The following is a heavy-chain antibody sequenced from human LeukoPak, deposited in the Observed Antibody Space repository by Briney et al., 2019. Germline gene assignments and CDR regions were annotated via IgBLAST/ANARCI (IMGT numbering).Heavy chain of an antibody. D-gene: IGHD1-26*01. V-gene: IGHV4-61*02. CDR1: GGSITNGGYY. Sequence: SQTLSLTCTVSGGSITNGGYYWSWIRQPAGKGLEWIGRIYTTGNTNYNPSLKSRVTISLDTSKNQFSLKLSSVSAEDTALYYCARERLGGSYYRPVDYWGQGTLVTVSS. CDR3: ARERLGGSYYRPVDY. J-gene: IGHJ4*02. CDR2: IYTTGNT.